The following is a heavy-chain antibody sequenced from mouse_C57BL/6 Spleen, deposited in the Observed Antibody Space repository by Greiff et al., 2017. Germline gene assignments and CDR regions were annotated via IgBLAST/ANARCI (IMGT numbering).Heavy chain of an antibody. Sequence: QVQLQQSGAELVRPGASVTLSCKASGYTFTDYEMHWVKQTPVHGLEWIGAIDPETGGTAYNQKFTGTAILTADKSSSTADMELRSLTSEDSAVYYCTAQYGSSYDADWGQGTTLTGSS. CDR1: GYTFTDYE. CDR2: IDPETGGT. V-gene: IGHV1-15*01. D-gene: IGHD1-1*01. J-gene: IGHJ2*01. CDR3: TAQYGSSYDAD.